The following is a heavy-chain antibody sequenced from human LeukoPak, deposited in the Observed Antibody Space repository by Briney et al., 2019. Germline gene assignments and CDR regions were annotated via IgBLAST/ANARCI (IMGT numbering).Heavy chain of an antibody. Sequence: PSETLSLTCTVSGGSISSYYWSWVRQPPGKGLEWIGYIYYSGSTNYNPSLKSRVTISVDTSENQLSLKLTSVTAADTAVYYCARVSWFPGTSYYYMDVWGKGTTVTVSS. V-gene: IGHV4-59*01. CDR1: GGSISSYY. J-gene: IGHJ6*03. CDR3: ARVSWFPGTSYYYMDV. CDR2: IYYSGST. D-gene: IGHD1-1*01.